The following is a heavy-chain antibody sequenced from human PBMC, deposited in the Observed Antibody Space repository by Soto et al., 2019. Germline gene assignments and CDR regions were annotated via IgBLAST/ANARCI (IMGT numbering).Heavy chain of an antibody. J-gene: IGHJ5*02. V-gene: IGHV1-8*01. CDR2: MNPNSGNT. Sequence: ASVRSSCSASGYTFASCDINLVRQATGQGLEWMGWMNPNSGNTGYAQKFQGRVTMTRNTSISTAYMELSSLRSVDTATYYCAHRPTYYDFWSGYPKWLDPWGQGTLVTVSS. CDR1: GYTFASCD. CDR3: AHRPTYYDFWSGYPKWLDP. D-gene: IGHD3-3*01.